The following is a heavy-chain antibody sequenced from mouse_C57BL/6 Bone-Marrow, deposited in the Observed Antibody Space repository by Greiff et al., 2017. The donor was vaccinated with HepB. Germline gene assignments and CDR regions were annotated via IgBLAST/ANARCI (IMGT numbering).Heavy chain of an antibody. CDR3: ARHEELRLRSFDY. CDR1: GFTFSSYT. J-gene: IGHJ2*01. Sequence: EVQVVESGGGLVKPGGSLKLSCAASGFTFSSYTMSWVRQTPEKRLEWVATISGGGGNTYYPASVKGRFTISRDNAKNTLYLQMSSLRSEDTALYYCARHEELRLRSFDYWGQGTTLTVSS. V-gene: IGHV5-9*01. D-gene: IGHD3-2*02. CDR2: ISGGGGNT.